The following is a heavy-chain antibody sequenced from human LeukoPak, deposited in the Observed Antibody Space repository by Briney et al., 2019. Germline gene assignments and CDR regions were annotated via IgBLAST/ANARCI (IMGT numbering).Heavy chain of an antibody. J-gene: IGHJ4*02. CDR3: ARDDIAAAGTGYFDY. CDR1: GFTFSNYA. CDR2: ISYDGSNK. Sequence: PPGGSLRLSCAASGFTFSNYAMHWVRQAPGKGLEWVAVISYDGSNKYYADSVKGRFTISRDNSKNTLYLQMNSLRAEDTAVYYCARDDIAAAGTGYFDYWGQGTLVTVSS. V-gene: IGHV3-30-3*01. D-gene: IGHD6-13*01.